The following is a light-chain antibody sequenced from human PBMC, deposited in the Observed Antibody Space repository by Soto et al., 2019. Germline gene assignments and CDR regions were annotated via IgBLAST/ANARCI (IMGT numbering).Light chain of an antibody. J-gene: IGKJ1*01. Sequence: EIVLTQSPGTLSLSPGERATLSCRASQSVSSSYLAWYQQKPGQAPRLLIYGASSRATGIPDRFSASGSGTDFTLTISRLEPEDFAVYYCQQYSRAPLTFGQGTKVDI. V-gene: IGKV3-20*01. CDR2: GAS. CDR1: QSVSSSY. CDR3: QQYSRAPLT.